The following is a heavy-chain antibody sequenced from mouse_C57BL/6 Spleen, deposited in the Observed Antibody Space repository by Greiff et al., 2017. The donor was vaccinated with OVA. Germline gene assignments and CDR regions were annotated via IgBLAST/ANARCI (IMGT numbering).Heavy chain of an antibody. CDR3: ARGHGYYGYFDV. D-gene: IGHD2-2*01. CDR2: ISDGGSYT. J-gene: IGHJ1*03. V-gene: IGHV5-4*03. Sequence: EVMLVESGGGLVKPGGSLKLSCAASGFTFSSYAMSWVRQTPEKRLEWVATISDGGSYTYYPDNVKGRFTISRDNAKNNLYLQMSHLKSEDTAMYYCARGHGYYGYFDVWGTGTTVTVSS. CDR1: GFTFSSYA.